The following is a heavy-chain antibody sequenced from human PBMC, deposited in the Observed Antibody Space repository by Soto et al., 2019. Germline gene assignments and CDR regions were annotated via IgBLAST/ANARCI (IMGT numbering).Heavy chain of an antibody. CDR2: ISNDGSNK. CDR1: GFTFSSCG. J-gene: IGHJ4*02. CDR3: AKEWVYDRSGLSFDY. Sequence: QVQLVESGGGVVQPGRSLRLSCAASGFTFSSCGMHWVRQAPGKGLEWVAVISNDGSNKYYADSVKGRFTISRDNSKNSLYLQMNSMRAEDTAGYYCAKEWVYDRSGLSFDYWGQGTLVTVSS. D-gene: IGHD3-22*01. V-gene: IGHV3-30*18.